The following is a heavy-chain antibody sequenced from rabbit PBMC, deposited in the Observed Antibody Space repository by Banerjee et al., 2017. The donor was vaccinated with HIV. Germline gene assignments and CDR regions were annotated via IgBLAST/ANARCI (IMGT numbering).Heavy chain of an antibody. V-gene: IGHV1S40*01. D-gene: IGHD1-1*01. Sequence: QSLEESGGDLVKPGASLTLTCTASGFSFSGYYYMCWVRQAPGKGLEWIGYIDPVFGSTYYASWVNGRFTISSHNAQNTLYLQLNSLTAADTATYFCVRDGYASSSGYNLWGPGTLVTVS. J-gene: IGHJ4*01. CDR1: GFSFSGYYY. CDR3: VRDGYASSSGYNL. CDR2: IDPVFGST.